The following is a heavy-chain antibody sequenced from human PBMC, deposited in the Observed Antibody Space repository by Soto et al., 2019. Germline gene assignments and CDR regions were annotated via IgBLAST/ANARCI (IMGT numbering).Heavy chain of an antibody. J-gene: IGHJ3*02. CDR3: AVSSGWYGPNAFDI. V-gene: IGHV1-18*01. CDR1: GYTFTSYG. D-gene: IGHD6-19*01. CDR2: ISAYNGNT. Sequence: ASVKVSCKASGYTFTSYGISWVRQAPGQGLEWMGWISAYNGNTNYAQKLQGRVTMTTDTSTSTAYMELRSLRSDDTAVYYCAVSSGWYGPNAFDIWGQGTMVTVSS.